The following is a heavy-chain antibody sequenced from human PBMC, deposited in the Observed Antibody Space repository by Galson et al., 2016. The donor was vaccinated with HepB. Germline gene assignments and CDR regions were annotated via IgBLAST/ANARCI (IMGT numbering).Heavy chain of an antibody. V-gene: IGHV2-5*01. CDR3: AHRDGNYYYYYGLDV. CDR1: GFSLSTSGVG. Sequence: LVKPTQTLTLTCTFSGFSLSTSGVGVGWIRQPPGKALEWLALIYWNDDKRYSPSLKSRLTITKDNSKNQVVLTMTNMDPVDTATYYCAHRDGNYYYYYGLDVWGKGTTVIVSS. CDR2: IYWNDDK. J-gene: IGHJ6*04.